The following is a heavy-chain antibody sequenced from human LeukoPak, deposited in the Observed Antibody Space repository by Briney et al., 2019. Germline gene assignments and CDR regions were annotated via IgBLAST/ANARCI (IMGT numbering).Heavy chain of an antibody. J-gene: IGHJ4*02. CDR1: VVKVCRYR. D-gene: IGHD2-2*01. Sequence: SVVKVCRYRWQWDRQTKGKGLEWVTVIANDGKDKKYADSVKGRFTISRDNSKSTLYLQMNSLRAEDTGVYYCAKDQQVGAAAYYFDSWGQGTLVTVSS. CDR2: IANDGKDK. CDR3: AKDQQVGAAAYYFDS. V-gene: IGHV3-30*18.